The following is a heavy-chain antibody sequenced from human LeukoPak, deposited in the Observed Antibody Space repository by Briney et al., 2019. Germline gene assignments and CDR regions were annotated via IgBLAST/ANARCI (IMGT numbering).Heavy chain of an antibody. V-gene: IGHV3-11*04. CDR2: ISSSGSTI. Sequence: GGSLRLSCAASGFTFSDYYMSWIRQAPGKGLEWVSYISSSGSTIYYADSVKGRFTISRDNAKNSLYLQMNSLRAEDTAVYYCARDNERIVGAAPGAFDIWGQGTMVTVSP. CDR1: GFTFSDYY. J-gene: IGHJ3*02. D-gene: IGHD1-26*01. CDR3: ARDNERIVGAAPGAFDI.